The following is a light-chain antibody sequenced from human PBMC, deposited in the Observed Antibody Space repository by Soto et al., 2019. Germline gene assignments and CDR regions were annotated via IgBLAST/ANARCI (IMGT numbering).Light chain of an antibody. CDR1: SSDVGGYDF. CDR3: CSYAGSYNLGV. V-gene: IGLV2-11*01. J-gene: IGLJ3*02. CDR2: DVS. Sequence: SALTQPRSVSGSPGQSVTISCTGTSSDVGGYDFVSWYQQHPGKAPKLMIYDVSKRPSGVPDRFSGSKSANSASLTISGLQAEDEALYYCCSYAGSYNLGVFGGGTKLTVL.